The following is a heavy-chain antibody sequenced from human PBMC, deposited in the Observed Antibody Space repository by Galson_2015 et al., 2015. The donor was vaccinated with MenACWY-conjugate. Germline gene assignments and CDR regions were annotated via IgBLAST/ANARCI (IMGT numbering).Heavy chain of an antibody. V-gene: IGHV4-4*02. Sequence: SETLSLTCAVSGGSISNSDWWSWVRQPPGKGLEWIGEIYHSGSTNYNPSLKSRVTISVDKSKNQFSLKLSSVTAADTAVYYCARDPLGASPFDYWGQGTLVTVSS. CDR3: ARDPLGASPFDY. D-gene: IGHD1-26*01. CDR1: GGSISNSDW. J-gene: IGHJ4*02. CDR2: IYHSGST.